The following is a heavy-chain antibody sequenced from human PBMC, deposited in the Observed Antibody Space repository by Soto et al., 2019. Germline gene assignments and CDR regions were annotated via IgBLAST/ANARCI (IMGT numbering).Heavy chain of an antibody. CDR2: IYHSGIT. CDR3: ASVRGGYYYAMDV. Sequence: QVQLQESGPGLVKPSGTLSLTCAVSGGSISSSNWWSWVRQPPGKGLEWIGEIYHSGITNYNPSLKSLVTISVDKSKHQFSLTLSSVTAADTAVYYCASVRGGYYYAMDVWGQGTTVTVSS. D-gene: IGHD3-10*02. CDR1: GGSISSSNW. J-gene: IGHJ6*02. V-gene: IGHV4-4*02.